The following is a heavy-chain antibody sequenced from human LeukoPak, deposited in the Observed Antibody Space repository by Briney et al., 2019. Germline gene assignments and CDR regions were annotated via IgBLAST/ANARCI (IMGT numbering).Heavy chain of an antibody. CDR2: IYYSGST. D-gene: IGHD3-10*01. CDR1: GGFISSGGYY. J-gene: IGHJ6*02. V-gene: IGHV4-31*03. Sequence: SETLSLTCTVSGGFISSGGYYWSWIRQHPGKGLEWFGYIYYSGSTYYNPSLKSRVTISVDTSKNQLSLKLRSVTAADTAVYYCAREAPQLRFDYYYGMDVWGQGTTVTVSS. CDR3: AREAPQLRFDYYYGMDV.